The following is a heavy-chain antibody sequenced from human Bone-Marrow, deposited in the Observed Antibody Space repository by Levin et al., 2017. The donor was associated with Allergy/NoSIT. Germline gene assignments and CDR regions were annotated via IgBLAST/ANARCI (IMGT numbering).Heavy chain of an antibody. CDR2: MSHDGSNK. J-gene: IGHJ6*02. Sequence: GESLKISCVTSGFTFSFFGVHWVRQAPGKRLEWVAIMSHDGSNKYYADSVKGRFIISRDNSKNTLFLQLNNLRADDTAVYYCAKSALGSTTNYYYYYGMDVWGQGTTVTVSS. V-gene: IGHV3-30*18. CDR3: AKSALGSTTNYYYYYGMDV. D-gene: IGHD1-26*01. CDR1: GFTFSFFG.